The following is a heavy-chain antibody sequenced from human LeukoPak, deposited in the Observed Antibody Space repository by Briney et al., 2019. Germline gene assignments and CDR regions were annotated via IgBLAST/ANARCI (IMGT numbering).Heavy chain of an antibody. CDR3: AKERASYTNPYYFDY. CDR1: GFTFSTYA. CDR2: IRGSGANT. V-gene: IGHV3-23*01. D-gene: IGHD3-16*02. Sequence: GSLRLSCAASGFTFSTYAMSWVRLAPGKGLEWVSTIRGSGANTYYADSVRGRFTISRDNSKNTLYLHMNSLRAEDTAVYYCAKERASYTNPYYFDYWGQGTLVTVPS. J-gene: IGHJ4*02.